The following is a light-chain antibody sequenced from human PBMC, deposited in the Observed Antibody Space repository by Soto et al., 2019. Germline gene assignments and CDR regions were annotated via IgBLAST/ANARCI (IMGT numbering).Light chain of an antibody. Sequence: EIVLTQSPGTLSLSPGERATLSCRASQSVSSSYLAWYQQKPGQAPRLLIYGASSRATGIPDRFSGSGSGTDFTLTISRLETEDCAVYYCQQDGNSPTFGGGTKVEIK. J-gene: IGKJ4*01. CDR2: GAS. CDR1: QSVSSSY. V-gene: IGKV3-20*01. CDR3: QQDGNSPT.